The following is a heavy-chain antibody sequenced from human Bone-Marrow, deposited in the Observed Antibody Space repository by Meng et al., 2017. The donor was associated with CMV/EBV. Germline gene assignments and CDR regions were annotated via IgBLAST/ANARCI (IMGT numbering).Heavy chain of an antibody. V-gene: IGHV3-7*01. CDR2: IKQDGSEK. CDR3: ARLLVENYDFWSGRPPTNYYGMDV. D-gene: IGHD3-3*01. J-gene: IGHJ6*02. CDR1: GFTFSSYW. Sequence: GESLKISCAASGFTFSSYWMSWVRQAPGKGLEWVANIKQDGSEKYYVDSVKGRFTISRDNAKNSLYLQMNSLRAEDTAVYYCARLLVENYDFWSGRPPTNYYGMDVWGQGTMVTVSS.